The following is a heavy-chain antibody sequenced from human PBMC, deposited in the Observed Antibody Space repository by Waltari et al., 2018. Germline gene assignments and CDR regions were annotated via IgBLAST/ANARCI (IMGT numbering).Heavy chain of an antibody. CDR2: IYPGDSDT. CDR3: AKPWGYEGLGDAFDI. V-gene: IGHV5-51*01. CDR1: GYSFTSYW. D-gene: IGHD3-16*01. Sequence: EVQLVQSGAEVKKPGESLKISCKGSGYSFTSYWIGWVRQMPGKGLEWMGIIYPGDSDTRYSPSFQGQVTISADKAISTAYLQWSSRKASDTAMYYCAKPWGYEGLGDAFDIWGQGTMVTVSS. J-gene: IGHJ3*02.